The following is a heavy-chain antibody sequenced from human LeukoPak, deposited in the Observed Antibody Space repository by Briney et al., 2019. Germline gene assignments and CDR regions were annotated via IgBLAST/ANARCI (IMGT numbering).Heavy chain of an antibody. D-gene: IGHD3-10*01. CDR1: GGSFSGYY. CDR2: INHSGST. V-gene: IGHV4-34*01. Sequence: SETLSLTCAVYGGSFSGYYWSWIRQPPGKGLEWIGEINHSGSTNYNPSLKSRVTISVDTSKNQFSLKLSSVTAADTAVYYCARVGHVLLFTDYMDVWGKGTTVTVSS. CDR3: ARVGHVLLFTDYMDV. J-gene: IGHJ6*03.